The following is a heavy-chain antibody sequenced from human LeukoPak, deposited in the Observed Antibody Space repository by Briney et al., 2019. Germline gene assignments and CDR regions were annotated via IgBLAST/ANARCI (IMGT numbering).Heavy chain of an antibody. CDR3: ARGSSKSQYSSGWYYDS. V-gene: IGHV3-30*04. J-gene: IGHJ4*02. CDR2: ISYEGSTK. D-gene: IGHD6-19*01. Sequence: PGGSLRLSCAASGFTFSNYAMHWVRQAPGKGLEWVAVISYEGSTKYYADSVKGRLTISRDNFKNTVSLQMNSLRAEDTAVYYCARGSSKSQYSSGWYYDSWGQGTLVTVSS. CDR1: GFTFSNYA.